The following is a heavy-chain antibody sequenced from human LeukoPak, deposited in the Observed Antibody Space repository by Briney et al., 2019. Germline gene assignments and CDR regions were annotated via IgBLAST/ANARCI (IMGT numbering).Heavy chain of an antibody. D-gene: IGHD2-2*01. Sequence: GGSLRLSCAASGFTFSSYGMHWVRQAPGKGLEWVAFIRYDGSNKYYADSVKGRFTISRDNSKNTLYLQMNSLRAEDTAVYYCAKAMVVVVPAAIPGRNPWGQGTLVTVSS. CDR3: AKAMVVVVPAAIPGRNP. J-gene: IGHJ5*02. V-gene: IGHV3-30*02. CDR2: IRYDGSNK. CDR1: GFTFSSYG.